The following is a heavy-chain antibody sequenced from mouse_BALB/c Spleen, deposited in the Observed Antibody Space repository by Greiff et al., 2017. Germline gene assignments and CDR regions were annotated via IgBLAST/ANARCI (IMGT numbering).Heavy chain of an antibody. CDR3: ARGELTGAWFAY. V-gene: IGHV1-14*01. J-gene: IGHJ3*01. CDR2: INPYNDGT. D-gene: IGHD4-1*01. CDR1: GYTFTSYV. Sequence: VQLQQSGAELVRPGTSVKVSCKASGYTFTSYVMHWVKQKPGQGLEWIGYINPYNDGTKYNEKFKGKATLTSDKSSSTAYMELSSLTSEDSAVYYCARGELTGAWFAYWGQGTLVTVSA.